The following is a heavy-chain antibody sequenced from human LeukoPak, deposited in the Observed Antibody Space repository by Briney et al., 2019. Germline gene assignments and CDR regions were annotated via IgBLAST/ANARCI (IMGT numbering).Heavy chain of an antibody. Sequence: GGSLRLSCAASGFTFSDYYMSWIRQAPGKGLEWVSYISSSGSTIYYADSVKGRFTISRDNAKNSLYLQMNGLRAEDTAVYYCAREIIAVAGTPFDYWGQGTLVTVSS. V-gene: IGHV3-11*01. CDR3: AREIIAVAGTPFDY. J-gene: IGHJ4*02. D-gene: IGHD6-19*01. CDR2: ISSSGSTI. CDR1: GFTFSDYY.